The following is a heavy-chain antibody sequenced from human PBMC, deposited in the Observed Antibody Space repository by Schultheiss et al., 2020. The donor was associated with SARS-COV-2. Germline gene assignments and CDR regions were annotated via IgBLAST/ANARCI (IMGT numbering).Heavy chain of an antibody. CDR2: ISWNSGSI. V-gene: IGHV3-9*01. Sequence: GGSLRLSCAASGFTFDDYAMHWVRQAPGKGLEWVSGISWNSGSIGYADSVKGRFTISRDNAKNSLYLQMNSLRAEDTALYYCAKGYDYGDYENAFDIWGQGTMVTVSS. D-gene: IGHD4-17*01. J-gene: IGHJ3*02. CDR3: AKGYDYGDYENAFDI. CDR1: GFTFDDYA.